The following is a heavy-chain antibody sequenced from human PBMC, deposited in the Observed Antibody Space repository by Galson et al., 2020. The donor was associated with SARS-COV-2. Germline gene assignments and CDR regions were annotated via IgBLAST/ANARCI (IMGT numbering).Heavy chain of an antibody. V-gene: IGHV4-30-2*01. Sequence: SETLSLTCAVSGGSISSGGYSWTWIRQPPGRGLEWIGYIYQSGATQYNPSLQTRLTISVDRSKNQLSLDLRSVGVADSAVYYCARRYTYGLSPYWYFDLWGRGTLVTVSS. CDR3: ARRYTYGLSPYWYFDL. CDR1: GGSISSGGYS. D-gene: IGHD5-18*01. CDR2: IYQSGAT. J-gene: IGHJ2*01.